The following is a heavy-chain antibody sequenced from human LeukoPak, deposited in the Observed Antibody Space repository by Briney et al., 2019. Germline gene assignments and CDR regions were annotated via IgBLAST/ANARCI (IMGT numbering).Heavy chain of an antibody. CDR1: GDTFSSYA. D-gene: IGHD2-2*01. V-gene: IGHV1-69*04. J-gene: IGHJ4*02. CDR2: IIPILGIA. CDR3: ARGNKYCSSSSCYSGQDY. Sequence: SVKVSCKASGDTFSSYAISWVRQAPGQGLEWVGRIIPILGIANYAQKFQGRVTITADKSTSTAYMELSSLRSEDTAVYYCARGNKYCSSSSCYSGQDYWGQGTLVTVSS.